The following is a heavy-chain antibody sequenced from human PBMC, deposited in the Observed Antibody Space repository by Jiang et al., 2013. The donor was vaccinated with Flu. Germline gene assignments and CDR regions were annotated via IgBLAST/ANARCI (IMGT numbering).Heavy chain of an antibody. CDR2: IYHSGST. CDR1: GGSISSGNW. D-gene: IGHD6-19*01. J-gene: IGHJ5*02. CDR3: ASRHSSGWSPSYNWFDP. Sequence: GSGLVKPSGTLSLTCAVSGGSISSGNWWSWIRQPPGKGLEWIGEIYHSGSTNYNPSLKSRVTISVDKSKNHFSLKLNSVTAADTAVYYCASRHSSGWSPSYNWFDPWGQGTLVTVSS. V-gene: IGHV4-4*02.